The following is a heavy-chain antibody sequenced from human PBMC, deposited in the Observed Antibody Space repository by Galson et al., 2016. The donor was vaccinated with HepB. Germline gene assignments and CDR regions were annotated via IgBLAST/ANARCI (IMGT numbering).Heavy chain of an antibody. D-gene: IGHD2-2*02. CDR2: ISGSGGSI. J-gene: IGHJ4*02. CDR1: GFTFSTYA. V-gene: IGHV3-23*01. CDR3: ARDADIVKVPAAIRADY. Sequence: SLRLSCAASGFTFSTYAMTWVRQAPGKGLEWVATISGSGGSIYYADSVKGRFTISRDNPKNTLYLQMNSLRAEDTAVYYCARDADIVKVPAAIRADYWGQGTLVTVSS.